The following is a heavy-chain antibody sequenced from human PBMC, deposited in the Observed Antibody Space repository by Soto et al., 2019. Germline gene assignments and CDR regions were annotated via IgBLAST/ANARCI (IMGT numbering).Heavy chain of an antibody. CDR2: FDPEDGDT. Sequence: GDSVKVSCTVYGYALTDLSMPWVRQAPGKGLEWMGGFDPEDGDTIYAQKFQGRVTMTEDTSTDTAYMELSSLRSEDTAVYYCATDWDPDVIVVRKGYAFDIWGQGTMVTVSS. V-gene: IGHV1-24*01. CDR1: GYALTDLS. CDR3: ATDWDPDVIVVRKGYAFDI. D-gene: IGHD3-22*01. J-gene: IGHJ3*02.